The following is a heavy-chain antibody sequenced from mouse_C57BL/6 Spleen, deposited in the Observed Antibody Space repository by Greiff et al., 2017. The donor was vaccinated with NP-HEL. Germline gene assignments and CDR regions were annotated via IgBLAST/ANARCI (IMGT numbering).Heavy chain of an antibody. CDR2: IYPGDGDT. V-gene: IGHV1-82*01. J-gene: IGHJ1*03. Sequence: QVQLQQSGPELVKPGASVKISCKASGYAFSSSWMNWVKQRPGKGLEWIGRIYPGDGDTNYNGKFKGKATLTADKSSSTAYMQRSSLTSEDSAVYFCARDGSSSYWYFDVWGTGTTVTVSS. CDR3: ARDGSSSYWYFDV. CDR1: GYAFSSSW. D-gene: IGHD1-1*01.